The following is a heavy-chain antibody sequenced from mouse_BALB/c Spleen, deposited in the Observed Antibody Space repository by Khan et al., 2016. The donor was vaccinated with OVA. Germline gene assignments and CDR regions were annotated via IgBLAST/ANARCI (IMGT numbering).Heavy chain of an antibody. CDR3: ARGNESYDGYFDY. Sequence: EVQLQESGPSLVKPSQTLSLTCSVTGDSITSGYWNWIRKFPGNNLEYMGYINYSGSTYYNPSLKSRISTTRDTSKNQYYLQLTSETPEATATYCCARGNESYDGYFDYWGQGPTLPVSS. D-gene: IGHD1-1*01. CDR1: GDSITSGY. J-gene: IGHJ2*01. CDR2: INYSGST. V-gene: IGHV3-8*02.